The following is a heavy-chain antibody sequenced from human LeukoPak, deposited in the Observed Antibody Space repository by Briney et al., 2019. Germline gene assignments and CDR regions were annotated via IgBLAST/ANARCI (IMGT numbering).Heavy chain of an antibody. CDR1: GFTFSGYR. J-gene: IGHJ1*01. D-gene: IGHD2-2*01. CDR2: ISSSSSYI. V-gene: IGHV3-21*01. CDR3: AREHCGSPTCGN. Sequence: GGSLRLSCAASGFTFSGYRMNWVRQAPGKGLEWVSSISSSSSYIYYADSVKGRFTISRDNAKNSLYLHMNSLRADDTAVYYCAREHCGSPTCGNWGQGTLVTVSS.